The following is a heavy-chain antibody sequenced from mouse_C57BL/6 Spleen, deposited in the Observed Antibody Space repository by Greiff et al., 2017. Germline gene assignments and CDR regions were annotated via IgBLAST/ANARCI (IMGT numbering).Heavy chain of an antibody. V-gene: IGHV14-1*01. D-gene: IGHD2-2*01. CDR1: GFNIKDYY. J-gene: IGHJ2*01. CDR3: TTPATMVTGIFFDY. Sequence: VQLKQSGAELVRPGASVKLSCTASGFNIKDYYMHWVKQRPEQGLEWIGRIDPEDGDTEYAPKFQGKATMTADPSSNTAYLQLSRLTSEDTAVYYCTTPATMVTGIFFDYWGQGTTLTVSS. CDR2: IDPEDGDT.